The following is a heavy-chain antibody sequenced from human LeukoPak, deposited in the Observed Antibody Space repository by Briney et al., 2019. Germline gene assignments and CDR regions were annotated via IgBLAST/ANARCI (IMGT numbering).Heavy chain of an antibody. V-gene: IGHV3-74*01. CDR2: IKSDGNT. J-gene: IGHJ1*01. D-gene: IGHD3-22*01. CDR3: ARAPSEIGGYYPEYFRH. Sequence: GGSLRLSCAASGFTFSRYWMHWVRQAPGKGLVWVSRIKSDGNTNYADSVKGRFTISRDNAKNTVSLQMNSLRAEDTGVCFCARAPSEIGGYYPEYFRHWGQGTLVTVSS. CDR1: GFTFSRYW.